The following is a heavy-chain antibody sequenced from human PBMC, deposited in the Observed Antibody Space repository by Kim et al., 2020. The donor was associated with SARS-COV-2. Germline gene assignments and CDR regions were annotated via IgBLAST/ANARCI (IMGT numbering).Heavy chain of an antibody. V-gene: IGHV3-11*06. J-gene: IGHJ4*02. Sequence: VKGRLTISRANAKNSLYLQMNSLRAEDTAVYYCAGGANYYDSSGYLFDYWGQGTLVTVSS. CDR3: AGGANYYDSSGYLFDY. D-gene: IGHD3-22*01.